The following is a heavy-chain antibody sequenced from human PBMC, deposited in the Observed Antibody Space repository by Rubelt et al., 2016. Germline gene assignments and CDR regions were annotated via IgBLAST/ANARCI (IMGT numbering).Heavy chain of an antibody. J-gene: IGHJ5*02. V-gene: IGHV2-5*01. CDR1: GFSLSTGGVG. D-gene: IGHD5-12*01. Sequence: QITLRESGPTLVKPTQTLTLTCTFSGFSLSTGGVGVGWIRQPPGKALEWLALIYWNDHERYNPSLKSRLAITKDTTKNQVVLTMTNMDPADTATYYCAHRQEYRLPRPDWCDPWGQGTLGTVSS. CDR2: IYWNDHE. CDR3: AHRQEYRLPRPDWCDP.